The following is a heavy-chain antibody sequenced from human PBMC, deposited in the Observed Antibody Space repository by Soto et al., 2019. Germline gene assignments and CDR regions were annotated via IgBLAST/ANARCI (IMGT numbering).Heavy chain of an antibody. Sequence: QVQLVESGGGVVQPGRSLRLSCAASGFSFTTYGMHWVRQAPGEGLEWVAVIWYDGSNKYYADSVKGRFTISRDTSKNTLKLQKNSLRAEEPAVYYWAKDRGGGAVVPDYWGQGTLVTVSS. CDR1: GFSFTTYG. J-gene: IGHJ4*02. V-gene: IGHV3-33*06. CDR2: IWYDGSNK. D-gene: IGHD2-21*01. CDR3: AKDRGGGAVVPDY.